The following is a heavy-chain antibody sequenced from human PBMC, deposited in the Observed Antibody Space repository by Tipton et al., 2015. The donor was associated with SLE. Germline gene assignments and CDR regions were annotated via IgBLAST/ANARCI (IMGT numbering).Heavy chain of an antibody. CDR1: GDSVRSGSHY. J-gene: IGHJ4*02. CDR2: VHNSGST. CDR3: ARGAWIPDY. Sequence: TLSLTCTVSGDSVRSGSHYWSWVRQSPGKGLEWIGYVHNSGSTNYNPSLKGRVTISVDTPNNQFSLSLSSVTAADTAVYYCARGAWIPDYWGQGTLVTVSS. V-gene: IGHV4-61*01. D-gene: IGHD5-12*01.